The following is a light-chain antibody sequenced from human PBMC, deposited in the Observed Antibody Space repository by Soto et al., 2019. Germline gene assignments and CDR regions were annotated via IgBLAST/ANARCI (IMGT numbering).Light chain of an antibody. CDR1: QSVSNNY. V-gene: IGKV3-20*01. J-gene: IGKJ1*01. Sequence: TLSLSPGERATLSCRASQSVSNNYLAWYQQKPGQAPRLLIYGASNRATGIPDRFSGSGPGTDFTLTISRLEPEDFAVYYCQQYGSSGTFGQGTKVDIK. CDR2: GAS. CDR3: QQYGSSGT.